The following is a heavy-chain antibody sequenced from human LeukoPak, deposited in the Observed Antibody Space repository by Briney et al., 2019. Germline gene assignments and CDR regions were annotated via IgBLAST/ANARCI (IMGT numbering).Heavy chain of an antibody. CDR2: LNSDGSST. CDR1: GFTFSSYW. J-gene: IGHJ4*02. D-gene: IGHD3-22*01. V-gene: IGHV3-74*01. Sequence: PRGSLRLSCAVSGFTFSSYWMHWVRQAPGKGLVWVSRLNSDGSSTSYADSVKGRFTISRDNAKNTLYLQMNSLRAEDTAVYYCARMYYHDSSDYYWAPDYWGQGTLVTVSS. CDR3: ARMYYHDSSDYYWAPDY.